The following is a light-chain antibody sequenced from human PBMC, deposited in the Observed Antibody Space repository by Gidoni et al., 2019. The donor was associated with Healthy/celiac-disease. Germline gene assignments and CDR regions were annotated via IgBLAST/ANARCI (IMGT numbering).Light chain of an antibody. CDR3: QQYGSSPPFT. Sequence: IVLTQSPVTLSWTPWDRATLSCRASQSVSSSYLAWYQQNPGQAPRLLIYGASSRATGIPARFSGSGSGTDFTLTISRLEPEDFAVYYCQQYGSSPPFTFGQGTKLEIK. J-gene: IGKJ2*01. V-gene: IGKV3-20*01. CDR1: QSVSSSY. CDR2: GAS.